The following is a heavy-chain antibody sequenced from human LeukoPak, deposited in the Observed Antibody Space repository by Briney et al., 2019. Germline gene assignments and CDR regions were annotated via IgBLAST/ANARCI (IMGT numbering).Heavy chain of an antibody. Sequence: GSLRLSCAASGFTFNTYSMNWVRQAPRKGLEWLSYVKSGNYDIQYADSVTGRFTVSRDSATNSLYLQMNDLKAEDTAVYYCARDSDWAFDYWGQGSLVTVSS. J-gene: IGHJ4*02. CDR2: VKSGNYDI. CDR1: GFTFNTYS. D-gene: IGHD3-9*01. V-gene: IGHV3-48*01. CDR3: ARDSDWAFDY.